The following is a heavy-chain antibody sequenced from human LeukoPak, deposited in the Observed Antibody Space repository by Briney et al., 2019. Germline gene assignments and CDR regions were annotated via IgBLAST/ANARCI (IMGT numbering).Heavy chain of an antibody. CDR1: GFTFSSYS. J-gene: IGHJ4*02. Sequence: GSLRLSCAASGFTFSSYSMNWVRQAPGKGLEWVSYISSSSSTIYYADSVKGRFTISRDNAKNSLYLQMNSLRAEDTAVYYCAREQWLVPFDYRGQGTLVTVSS. CDR2: ISSSSSTI. CDR3: AREQWLVPFDY. V-gene: IGHV3-48*01. D-gene: IGHD6-19*01.